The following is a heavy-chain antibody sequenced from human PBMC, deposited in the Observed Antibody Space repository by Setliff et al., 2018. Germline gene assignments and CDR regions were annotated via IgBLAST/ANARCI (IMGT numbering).Heavy chain of an antibody. V-gene: IGHV3-15*07. J-gene: IGHJ3*02. CDR1: GGSFSGYY. CDR2: IKSKTDGGTT. Sequence: KSSETLSLTCAVYGGSFSGYYWNWIRQAPGKGLEWVGRIKSKTDGGTTDYAAPVKGRFTISRDDSTNKLYLQMNSLKTEDTAVYYCTTDPSATFGGAIGAAFDMWGQGTMVTVSS. CDR3: TTDPSATFGGAIGAAFDM. D-gene: IGHD3-16*01.